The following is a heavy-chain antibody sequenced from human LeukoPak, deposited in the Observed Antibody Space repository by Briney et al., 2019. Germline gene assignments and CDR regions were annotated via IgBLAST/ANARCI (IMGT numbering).Heavy chain of an antibody. CDR2: IIPIFGTA. V-gene: IGHV1-69*01. CDR1: GGTFSSYA. J-gene: IGHJ4*02. CDR3: AKDHDIRRGY. D-gene: IGHD3-9*01. Sequence: ASVKVSCKASGGTFSSYAISWVRQAPGQGLEWMGGIIPIFGTANYAQKFQGRVTITADESTSTAYMELSSLRAEDTAVYYCAKDHDIRRGYWGQGTLVTVSS.